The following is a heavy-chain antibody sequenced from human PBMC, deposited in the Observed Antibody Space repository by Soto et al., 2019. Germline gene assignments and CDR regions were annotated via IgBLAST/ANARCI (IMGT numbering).Heavy chain of an antibody. Sequence: PRGSLKLSCAASGSTFSDHAMSWFRQTPGKGLEWVSAISGSAFSGSTHYADSVKGRFTISRDNSMNTLFLQMNSLRAEDTALYFCRQFSSIRPHLPCCMAVWCKGITVTGS. CDR3: RQFSSIRPHLPCCMAV. CDR2: ISGSAFSGST. J-gene: IGHJ6*04. V-gene: IGHV3-23*01. CDR1: GSTFSDHA. D-gene: IGHD2-15*01.